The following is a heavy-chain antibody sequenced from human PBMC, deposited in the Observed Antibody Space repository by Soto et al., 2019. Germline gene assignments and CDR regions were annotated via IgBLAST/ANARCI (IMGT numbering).Heavy chain of an antibody. J-gene: IGHJ5*02. CDR1: GGTFSSYA. CDR2: IIPIFGTA. CDR3: ARGKIAARPLDWFDP. D-gene: IGHD6-6*01. Sequence: ASVKVSCKASGGTFSSYAISWVRQAPGQGLEWMGGIIPIFGTANYAQKFQGRVTITADESTSTAYMELSSLRSEDTAVYYCARGKIAARPLDWFDPWGQGTLVTVSS. V-gene: IGHV1-69*13.